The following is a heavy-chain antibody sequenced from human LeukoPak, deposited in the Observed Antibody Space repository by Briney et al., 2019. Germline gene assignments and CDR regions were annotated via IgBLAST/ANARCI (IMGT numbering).Heavy chain of an antibody. V-gene: IGHV3-30*18. Sequence: GGSLRLSCAASGFTFTNYAMHWVRQTPGKGLEWVALISSDGSKNIYADPVKGRFTVSRDNSKNTLYLQKNSLRAEDTAVYYCVKGLVQTTMSYSVDYWGQGALVTVSS. D-gene: IGHD1-1*01. CDR2: ISSDGSKN. CDR1: GFTFTNYA. CDR3: VKGLVQTTMSYSVDY. J-gene: IGHJ4*02.